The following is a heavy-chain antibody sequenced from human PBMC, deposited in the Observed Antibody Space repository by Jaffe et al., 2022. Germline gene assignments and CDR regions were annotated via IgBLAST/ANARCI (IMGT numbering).Heavy chain of an antibody. CDR3: ARHPQGTFGDI. V-gene: IGHV3-48*01. D-gene: IGHD3-16*01. CDR2: ISSGGVSI. J-gene: IGHJ3*02. Sequence: HLVDSGGGLVQPGGSLRLSCAASGFPFSDSSMNWVRQAPGKGLEWVSYISSGGVSIFYADSVKGRFTISRDDAKNSLYLQMNSLTADDTAVYYCARHPQGTFGDIWGRGTMVTVSS. CDR1: GFPFSDSS.